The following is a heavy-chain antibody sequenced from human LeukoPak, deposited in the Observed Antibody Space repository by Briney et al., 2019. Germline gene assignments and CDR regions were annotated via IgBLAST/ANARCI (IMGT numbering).Heavy chain of an antibody. V-gene: IGHV1-2*06. D-gene: IGHD3-22*01. CDR3: ARGDQRYYYDSSGYYSY. J-gene: IGHJ4*02. CDR2: INPNSGGT. Sequence: ASVKVSCKASGYTCTGYYMHWVRQAPGQGLEWMGRINPNSGGTNYAQKFQGRVTMTRDTSISTAYMELSRLRSDDTAVYYCARGDQRYYYDSSGYYSYWGQGTLVTVSS. CDR1: GYTCTGYY.